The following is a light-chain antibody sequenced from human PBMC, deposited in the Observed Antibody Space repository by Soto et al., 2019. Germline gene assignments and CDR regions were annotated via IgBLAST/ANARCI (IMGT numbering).Light chain of an antibody. Sequence: DIVLTQSPGTLSLSPGDRATLSCRASQSITGTYLAWHQQKPGQAPKLLIYGASTRAPGIPDRFNGSGSGTDFTLTISRLEADDVAVYHCHQYGSSVRAFGQGTQLQIK. V-gene: IGKV3-20*01. J-gene: IGKJ1*01. CDR3: HQYGSSVRA. CDR1: QSITGTY. CDR2: GAS.